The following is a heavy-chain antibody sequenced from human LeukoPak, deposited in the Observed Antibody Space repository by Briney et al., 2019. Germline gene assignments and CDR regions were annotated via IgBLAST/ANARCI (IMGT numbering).Heavy chain of an antibody. V-gene: IGHV3-21*01. J-gene: IGHJ5*02. CDR2: ISSSSSYI. CDR3: ARSLRTGVNWFDP. CDR1: GFTFSTYW. D-gene: IGHD1-1*01. Sequence: GGSLRLSCASSGFTFSTYWMSWVRQAPGKGLEWVSSISSSSSYIYYADSVKGRFTISRDNAKNSLYLQMNSLRAEDTAVYYCARSLRTGVNWFDPWGQGTLVTVSS.